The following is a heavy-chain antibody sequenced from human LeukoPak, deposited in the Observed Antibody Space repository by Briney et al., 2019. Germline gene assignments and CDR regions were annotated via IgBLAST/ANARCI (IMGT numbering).Heavy chain of an antibody. CDR2: IYYSGST. Sequence: SETLSLTCTVSGGSTSSSSYYWGWIRQPPGKGLEWIGSIYYSGSTYYNPSLKSRVTISVDTSKNQFSLKLSSVTAADTAVYYCARQNWDYLPSIFDYWGQGTLVTVSS. CDR1: GGSTSSSSYY. D-gene: IGHD7-27*01. CDR3: ARQNWDYLPSIFDY. V-gene: IGHV4-39*01. J-gene: IGHJ4*02.